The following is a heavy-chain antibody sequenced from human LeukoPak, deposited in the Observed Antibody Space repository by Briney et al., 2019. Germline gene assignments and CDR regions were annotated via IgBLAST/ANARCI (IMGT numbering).Heavy chain of an antibody. D-gene: IGHD3-3*01. CDR1: GFTFSSYA. CDR3: AKYGVNYDFWSGYYTFYFDY. Sequence: GGSLRLSCAASGFTFSSYAMSWVRQAPGKGLEWVSAISGSGGSTYYADSVKGRFTISRDNSKNTLYLQMNSLRAEDTAVYYCAKYGVNYDFWSGYYTFYFDYWGQGTLVTASS. V-gene: IGHV3-23*01. CDR2: ISGSGGST. J-gene: IGHJ4*02.